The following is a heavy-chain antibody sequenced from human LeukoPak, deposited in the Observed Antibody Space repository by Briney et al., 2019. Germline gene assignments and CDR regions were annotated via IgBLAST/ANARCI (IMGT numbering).Heavy chain of an antibody. CDR2: ISSSSSYI. J-gene: IGHJ4*02. CDR1: GFNFGSYS. V-gene: IGHV3-21*01. Sequence: GGSLRLSCATSGFNFGSYSMSWVRQAPGKGLEWVSSISSSSSYIYYADSVKGRFTISRDNAKNSLYLQMNSLRAEDTAVYYCARTEGGDYELYYFDYWGQGTLVTVSS. D-gene: IGHD4-17*01. CDR3: ARTEGGDYELYYFDY.